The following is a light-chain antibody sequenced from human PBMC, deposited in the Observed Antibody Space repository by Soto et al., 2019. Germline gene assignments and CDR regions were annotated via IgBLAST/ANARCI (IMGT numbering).Light chain of an antibody. CDR1: QSINSY. CDR3: HQSYRTPIT. V-gene: IGKV1-39*01. Sequence: DIQMTQSPPSLSASVGDRVTITCRASQSINSYLNWYQQKPGKAPKLLIYAASNLQSGVPSRFSGSGSGTEFTLTISSLQPEDFATYYCHQSYRTPITFGQGTRLEIK. CDR2: AAS. J-gene: IGKJ5*01.